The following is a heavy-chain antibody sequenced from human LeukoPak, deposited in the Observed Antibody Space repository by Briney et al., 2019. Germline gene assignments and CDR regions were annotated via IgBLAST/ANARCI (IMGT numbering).Heavy chain of an antibody. CDR3: ARGTFFWSGYSKEIDS. D-gene: IGHD3-3*01. CDR2: ITSSGTTI. CDR1: GFTFSVHE. Sequence: GGSLRLSCAASGFTFSVHEMNWVRQAPGKGLEWISYITSSGTTIYYADSVKGRFTISRDNAKNSLYLQMNSLRAEDTAVYYCARGTFFWSGYSKEIDSWGQGTLVTVSS. J-gene: IGHJ4*02. V-gene: IGHV3-48*03.